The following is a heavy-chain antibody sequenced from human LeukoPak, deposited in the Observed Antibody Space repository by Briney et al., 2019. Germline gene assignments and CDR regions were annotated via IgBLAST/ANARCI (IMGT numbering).Heavy chain of an antibody. CDR2: IKGKTDGGTT. D-gene: IGHD6-13*01. CDR3: TTGVRSIAAN. V-gene: IGHV3-15*01. CDR1: GFTFSNAW. Sequence: GGSLRLPCAASGFTFSNAWMSWVRQAPGEGLEWVGRIKGKTDGGTTDYAAPVKGRFTISRDDSKSTLYLQMNSLKTEDTAVYYCTTGVRSIAANWGQGTLVTVSS. J-gene: IGHJ4*02.